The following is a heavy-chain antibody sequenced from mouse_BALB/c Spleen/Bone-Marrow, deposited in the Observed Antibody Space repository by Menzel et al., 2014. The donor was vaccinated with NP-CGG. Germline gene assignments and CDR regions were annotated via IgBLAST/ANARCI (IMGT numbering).Heavy chain of an antibody. J-gene: IGHJ4*01. CDR2: INSNGGST. D-gene: IGHD2-14*01. Sequence: VQLKESGGGLVQPGGSLKLSCAASGFTFSNYGMSWVRQTPDKRLELVATINSNGGSTYYPDSVKGQFTISRDNAKNTLYLQMSSLKSEHTAMYYCARENYRYFYAMDYWGQGTSVTVSS. V-gene: IGHV5-6-3*01. CDR1: GFTFSNYG. CDR3: ARENYRYFYAMDY.